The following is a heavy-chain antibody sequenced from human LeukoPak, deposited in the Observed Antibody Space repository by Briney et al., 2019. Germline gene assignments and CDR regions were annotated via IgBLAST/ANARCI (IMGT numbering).Heavy chain of an antibody. CDR2: IYYSGST. CDR1: GGSISSSSYY. V-gene: IGHV4-39*07. Sequence: PSETLSLTCTVSGGSISSSSYYWGWIRQPPGKGLEWIGSIYYSGSTYYNPSLKSRVTISVDTSKNQFSLKLSSVTAADTAVYYCARVIGYCSSTSCYILRPYYYMDVWGKGTTVTVSS. D-gene: IGHD2-2*02. J-gene: IGHJ6*03. CDR3: ARVIGYCSSTSCYILRPYYYMDV.